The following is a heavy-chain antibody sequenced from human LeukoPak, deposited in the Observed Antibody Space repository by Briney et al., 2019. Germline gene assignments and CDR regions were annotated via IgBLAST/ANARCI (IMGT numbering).Heavy chain of an antibody. V-gene: IGHV3-23*01. CDR3: ARARDYDFWSAYYFDY. D-gene: IGHD3-3*01. CDR1: GFTFSSYA. CDR2: ISGSGGST. J-gene: IGHJ4*02. Sequence: GGSLRLSCAASGFTFSSYAMSWVRQAPGKGLEWVSAISGSGGSTYYADSVKGRFTISRDNSKNTLYLQMNSLRAEDTAVYYCARARDYDFWSAYYFDYWGQGALVTVSS.